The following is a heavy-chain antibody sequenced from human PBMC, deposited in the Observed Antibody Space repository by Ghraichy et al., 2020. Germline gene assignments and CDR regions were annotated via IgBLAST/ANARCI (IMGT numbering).Heavy chain of an antibody. Sequence: GGSLRLSCAASGFTFSSYGMHWVRQAPGKGLEWVAVISYDGSNKYYADSVKGRFTISRDNSKNTLYLQMNSLRAEDTAVYYCAKDQATVSDPRYYYYGMDVWGQGTTVTVSS. CDR2: ISYDGSNK. CDR1: GFTFSSYG. V-gene: IGHV3-30*18. J-gene: IGHJ6*02. D-gene: IGHD4-11*01. CDR3: AKDQATVSDPRYYYYGMDV.